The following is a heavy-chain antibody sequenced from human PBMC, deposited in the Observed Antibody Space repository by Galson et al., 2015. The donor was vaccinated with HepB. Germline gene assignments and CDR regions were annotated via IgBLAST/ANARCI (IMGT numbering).Heavy chain of an antibody. Sequence: SLRLSCAASRFTFSRYWMHWVRQAQGKGLVWVSRINSDGGTTSYADSGKGRFIISRDNAKNTLYLQMNSLRAEDTAVYYCARAIPYGDYYYYYAMDVWGQGTTVTVSS. J-gene: IGHJ6*02. CDR3: ARAIPYGDYYYYYAMDV. D-gene: IGHD4-17*01. V-gene: IGHV3-74*01. CDR2: INSDGGTT. CDR1: RFTFSRYW.